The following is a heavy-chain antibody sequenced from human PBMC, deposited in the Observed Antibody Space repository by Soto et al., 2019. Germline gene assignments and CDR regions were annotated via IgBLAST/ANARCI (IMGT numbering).Heavy chain of an antibody. CDR1: GFTFSSYS. CDR2: ISSSSSYI. V-gene: IGHV3-21*01. J-gene: IGHJ4*02. Sequence: GGSLRLSCAASGFTFSSYSMNWVRQAPGKGLEWVSSISSSSSYIYYADSVKGRFTISRDNAKNSLYLQMNSLRAEDTAVYYCARGGGYSYGYEFDYWGQGTLVTVSS. CDR3: ARGGGYSYGYEFDY. D-gene: IGHD5-18*01.